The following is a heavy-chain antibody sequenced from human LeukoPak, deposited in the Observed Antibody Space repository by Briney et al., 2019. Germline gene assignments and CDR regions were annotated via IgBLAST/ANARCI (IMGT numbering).Heavy chain of an antibody. D-gene: IGHD4-11*01. CDR3: ARTQVGYSNYELDY. CDR2: ISSSSSTK. V-gene: IGHV3-48*01. J-gene: IGHJ4*02. CDR1: GFIFSSYS. Sequence: GGSLRLSCTASGFIFSSYSMNWVRQAPGKGLEWVSYISSSSSTKYYADSVKGRFTISRDNAKNSLYLQMNSLRAEDTAVYYCARTQVGYSNYELDYWGQGTLVTVSS.